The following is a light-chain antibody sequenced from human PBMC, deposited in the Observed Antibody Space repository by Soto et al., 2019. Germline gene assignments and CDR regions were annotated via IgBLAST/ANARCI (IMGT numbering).Light chain of an antibody. CDR1: QSIGRF. V-gene: IGKV1-39*01. Sequence: DIQMTQSPSSLSASVGDRVTITCRASQSIGRFLNWHQQKPGKAPNVLINVASTLRSGVPLRFSGSGSGTDFNLTINSLQPEDFATYFCQQSFTTPLTFGGGTKVEIK. J-gene: IGKJ4*01. CDR2: VAS. CDR3: QQSFTTPLT.